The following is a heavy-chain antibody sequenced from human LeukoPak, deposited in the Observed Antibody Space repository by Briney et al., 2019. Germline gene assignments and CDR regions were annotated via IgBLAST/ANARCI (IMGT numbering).Heavy chain of an antibody. V-gene: IGHV3-21*01. J-gene: IGHJ4*02. CDR3: ARALVGARGVYDY. CDR2: ISSSSSYI. CDR1: GFTFDDYG. Sequence: GGSLRLSCAASGFTFDDYGMSWVRQAPGKGLEWVSSISSSSSYIYYADSVKGRFTISRDNAKNSLYMQMNSLRAEDTAVYYCARALVGARGVYDYWGQGTLVTVSS. D-gene: IGHD1-26*01.